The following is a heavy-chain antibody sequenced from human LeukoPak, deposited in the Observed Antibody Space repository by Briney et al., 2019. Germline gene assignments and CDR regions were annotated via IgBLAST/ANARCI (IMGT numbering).Heavy chain of an antibody. Sequence: GGSLRLSCAASGFTFSTYWMSWVRQAPGKGLEWVANINHDGSEKFYVDSVKGRFTISRDNAKNSLYLQMNSLRAEDTALYYCARSWIQLWPLDYWGQGTLVTVSS. J-gene: IGHJ4*02. D-gene: IGHD5-18*01. CDR1: GFTFSTYW. V-gene: IGHV3-7*03. CDR2: INHDGSEK. CDR3: ARSWIQLWPLDY.